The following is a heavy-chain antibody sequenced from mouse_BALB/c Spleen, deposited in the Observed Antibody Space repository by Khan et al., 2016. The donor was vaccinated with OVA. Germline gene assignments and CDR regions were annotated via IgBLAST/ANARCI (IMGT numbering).Heavy chain of an antibody. V-gene: IGHV6-6*02. Sequence: EVQLQESGGGLVQPGGSMKLSCVASGFTFSNFWMNWVRQSPEKGLEWVAEIRLKSNNYATHYAESVKGRFTISRDDSKSSVYLQMNNLRAEDTGIYYWIRPGGVYAWFAYWGQGTLVAVTA. J-gene: IGHJ3*01. CDR1: GFTFSNFW. D-gene: IGHD2-13*01. CDR2: IRLKSNNYAT. CDR3: IRPGGVYAWFAY.